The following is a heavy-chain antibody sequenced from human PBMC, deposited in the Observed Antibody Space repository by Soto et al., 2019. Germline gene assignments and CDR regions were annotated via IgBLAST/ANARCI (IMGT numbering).Heavy chain of an antibody. CDR2: IYYSGST. D-gene: IGHD7-27*01. J-gene: IGHJ5*02. CDR3: ARERPNWGLRWFDP. Sequence: TLSLTCTVSGGSISSGGYYWSWILQHPGKGLEWIGYIYYSGSTYYNPSLKSRVTISVDTSKNQFSLKLSSVTAADTAVYYCARERPNWGLRWFDPWGQGTLVTVSS. CDR1: GGSISSGGYY. V-gene: IGHV4-31*03.